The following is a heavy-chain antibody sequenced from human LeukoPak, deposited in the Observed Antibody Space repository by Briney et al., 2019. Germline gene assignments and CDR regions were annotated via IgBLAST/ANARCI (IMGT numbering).Heavy chain of an antibody. CDR1: GGSFSGYY. J-gene: IGHJ4*02. V-gene: IGHV4-34*01. CDR2: INHSGST. CDR3: ASTGIAVAGSVDY. D-gene: IGHD6-19*01. Sequence: MSSETLSLTCAVYGGSFSGYYWSWIRQPPGKGLEWIGEINHSGSTNYNPSLKSRVTISVDTSKNQFSLKLSSVTAADTAVYYCASTGIAVAGSVDYWGQGTLVTVSS.